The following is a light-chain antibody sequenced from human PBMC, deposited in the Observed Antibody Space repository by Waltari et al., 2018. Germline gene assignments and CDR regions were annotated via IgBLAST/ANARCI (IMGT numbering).Light chain of an antibody. V-gene: IGKV3-15*01. CDR1: QGMSNN. J-gene: IGKJ1*01. CDR3: QQYSNWPPAWT. Sequence: EIVMTQSPATLSVSPGERATLSCRASQGMSNNLAWSQQKPGQAPRLVMYDTSTRPTGIPDRFSGSGSGTEFTLTITSVQSEDFAVYYCQQYSNWPPAWTFGQGTKVEFK. CDR2: DTS.